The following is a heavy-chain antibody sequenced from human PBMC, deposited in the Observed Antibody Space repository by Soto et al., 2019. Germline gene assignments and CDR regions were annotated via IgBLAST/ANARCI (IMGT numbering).Heavy chain of an antibody. CDR2: ISAYNGNT. Sequence: GASVEVCCTDSGYTINSCARRWVRQATGQGLEWMGWISAYNGNTNYAQKLQGRVTMTTDTSTSTAYMELRSLRSDDTAVYYCARDAPPEDYWGQGTLVTVSS. CDR1: GYTINSCA. V-gene: IGHV1-18*01. CDR3: ARDAPPEDY. J-gene: IGHJ4*02.